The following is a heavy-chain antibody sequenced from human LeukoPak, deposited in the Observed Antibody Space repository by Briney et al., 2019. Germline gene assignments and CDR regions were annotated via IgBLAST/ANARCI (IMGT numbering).Heavy chain of an antibody. Sequence: GGSLRLSCAASGFTFSSYAMHRVRQAPGKGLEWVAVISYDGSNKHYADSVEGRFTISRDNSKNTLYLQMNSLRAEDTAVYYCARDSSSSGTKDFDYWGQGTLVTVSS. V-gene: IGHV3-30*04. D-gene: IGHD3-10*01. CDR3: ARDSSSSGTKDFDY. CDR1: GFTFSSYA. J-gene: IGHJ4*02. CDR2: ISYDGSNK.